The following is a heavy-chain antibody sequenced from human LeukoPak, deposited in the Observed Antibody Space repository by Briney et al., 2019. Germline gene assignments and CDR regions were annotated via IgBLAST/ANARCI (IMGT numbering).Heavy chain of an antibody. J-gene: IGHJ5*02. Sequence: ASVKVSCKASGYTFTGCYMHWVRQAPGQGLEWMGWINPNSGGTNYAQKFQGRVTMTRDTSISTAYMELSRLRSDDTAVYYCARDYSPYGDYDPLGWFDPWGQGTLVTVSS. D-gene: IGHD4-17*01. CDR1: GYTFTGCY. CDR2: INPNSGGT. CDR3: ARDYSPYGDYDPLGWFDP. V-gene: IGHV1-2*02.